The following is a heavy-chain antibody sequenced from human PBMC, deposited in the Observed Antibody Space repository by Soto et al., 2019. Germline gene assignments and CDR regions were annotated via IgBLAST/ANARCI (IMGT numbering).Heavy chain of an antibody. V-gene: IGHV6-1*01. CDR3: AREVVVVPAAIFHYYYMDV. Sequence: SQTLSLTCAISGDSVSSNSAAWNWIRQSPSRGLEWLGRTYYRSKWYNDYAVSVKSRITINPDTSKNQFSLQLNSVTPEDTAVYYCAREVVVVPAAIFHYYYMDVWGKGTTVTVSS. CDR1: GDSVSSNSAA. J-gene: IGHJ6*03. D-gene: IGHD2-2*01. CDR2: TYYRSKWYN.